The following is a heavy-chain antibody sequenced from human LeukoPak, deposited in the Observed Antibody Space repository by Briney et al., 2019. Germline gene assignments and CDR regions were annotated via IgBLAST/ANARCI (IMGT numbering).Heavy chain of an antibody. V-gene: IGHV4-38-2*02. D-gene: IGHD3-22*01. CDR1: GYSISSGYY. CDR2: IYHSGST. CDR3: ASNLRQVYYYDSSGANYYYMDV. Sequence: SETLSLTCTVSGYSISSGYYWGWIRQPPGKGLEWIGSIYHSGSTYYNPSLKSRVTISVDTSKNQFSLKLSSVTAADTAVYYCASNLRQVYYYDSSGANYYYMDVWGKGTTVTVSS. J-gene: IGHJ6*03.